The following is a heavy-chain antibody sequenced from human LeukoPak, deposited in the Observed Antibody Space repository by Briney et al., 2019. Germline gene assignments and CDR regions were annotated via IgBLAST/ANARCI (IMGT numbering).Heavy chain of an antibody. CDR3: AIAARGSGTFDY. Sequence: ASVKVSCKASGYTFTSYGISWVRQAPGQGLEWMGWISAYTGNTNYAQKLQGRVTMTTDTSTSTAYMELRSLRSDDTAVYYCAIAARGSGTFDYWDQGTLVTVSS. D-gene: IGHD6-6*01. CDR2: ISAYTGNT. CDR1: GYTFTSYG. J-gene: IGHJ4*02. V-gene: IGHV1-18*01.